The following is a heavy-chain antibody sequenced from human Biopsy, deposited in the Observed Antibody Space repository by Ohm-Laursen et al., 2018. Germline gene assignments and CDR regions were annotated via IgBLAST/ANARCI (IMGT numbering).Heavy chain of an antibody. CDR3: ARIFTVRCGGDNCYDYHGMDV. Sequence: TQTLTLTFTFSGLSLSTSGVSVSWARQPPGKALEWLARLEWGNEKKQKTSQKTRLNIIKDTYKNQVLLEMINMGPVDTATYYCARIFTVRCGGDNCYDYHGMDVWGRGTTVTVSS. V-gene: IGHV2-70*11. J-gene: IGHJ6*02. D-gene: IGHD2-21*01. CDR1: GLSLSTSGVS. CDR2: LEWGNEK.